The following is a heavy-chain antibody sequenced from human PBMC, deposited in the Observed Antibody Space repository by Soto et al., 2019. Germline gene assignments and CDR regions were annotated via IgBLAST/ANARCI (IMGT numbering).Heavy chain of an antibody. CDR1: GGSISSGNYY. CDR2: IYYSGST. D-gene: IGHD3-10*01. CDR3: ARHRVRYYFDY. Sequence: SENLSLTCTVSGGSISSGNYYWGWIRQPPGKGLEWIGSIYYSGSTYYNPSLKSRVTISVDTSKNQFSLKLSSVTAADTAVYYCARHRVRYYFDYWGQGTLVTVS. J-gene: IGHJ4*02. V-gene: IGHV4-39*01.